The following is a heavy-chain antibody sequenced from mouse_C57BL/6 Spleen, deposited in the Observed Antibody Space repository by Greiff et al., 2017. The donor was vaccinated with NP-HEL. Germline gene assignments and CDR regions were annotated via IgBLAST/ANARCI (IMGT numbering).Heavy chain of an antibody. Sequence: VQLQQPGAELVMPGASVKLSCKASGYTFTSYWMHWVKQRPGQGLEWIGEIDPSDSYTNYNQKFKGKSTLTVDKSSSTAYMQLSSLTSEDSAVYYCARSPPGSSSWFAYWGQGTLVTVSA. CDR1: GYTFTSYW. D-gene: IGHD1-1*01. CDR2: IDPSDSYT. CDR3: ARSPPGSSSWFAY. V-gene: IGHV1-69*01. J-gene: IGHJ3*01.